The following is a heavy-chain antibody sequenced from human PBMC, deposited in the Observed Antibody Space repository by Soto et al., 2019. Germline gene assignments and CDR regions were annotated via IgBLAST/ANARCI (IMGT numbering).Heavy chain of an antibody. CDR3: ARDMRFERMDFDY. Sequence: QVQLVQSGAEVKKPGASVKVSCKASGYTFTSYGISWVRQAPGQGQEWMGWISAYNGNTDYAQRLQGKDTITTDTSTSTGYMELGSRRSDYSAVYYCARDMRFERMDFDYWGQGTLVSVSS. CDR2: ISAYNGNT. D-gene: IGHD3-10*01. CDR1: GYTFTSYG. J-gene: IGHJ4*02. V-gene: IGHV1-18*01.